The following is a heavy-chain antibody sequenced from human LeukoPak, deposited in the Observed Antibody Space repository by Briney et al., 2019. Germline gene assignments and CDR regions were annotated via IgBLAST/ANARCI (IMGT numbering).Heavy chain of an antibody. Sequence: SETLSLTCTVSADSLSSGGHYWAWIRQLPGKGLESIVFIHHSGSSRHNPSLKDRVAISVDASRKQFALRLSSVTAADTAIYYCARGGNRFGGFYFDYWGQGIQVIVSS. CDR3: ARGGNRFGGFYFDY. J-gene: IGHJ4*02. CDR2: IHHSGSS. D-gene: IGHD3-10*01. CDR1: ADSLSSGGHY. V-gene: IGHV4-31*03.